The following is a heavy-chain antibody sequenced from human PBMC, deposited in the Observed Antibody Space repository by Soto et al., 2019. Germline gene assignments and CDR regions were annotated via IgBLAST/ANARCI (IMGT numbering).Heavy chain of an antibody. CDR2: IFYSGTT. D-gene: IGHD3-3*01. J-gene: IGHJ5*02. Sequence: QVHLQESGPGLVKPSETLSLTCTVSGDSVNNNDFYWAWIRQPPGKGLEWVVTIFYSGTTYHNPSLKGRVTAFVDRSENQFSLKLTSVTASDTAVYYCARLDFRSGYYGGRFDPWGQGTLVTVSS. CDR1: GDSVNNNDFY. CDR3: ARLDFRSGYYGGRFDP. V-gene: IGHV4-39*01.